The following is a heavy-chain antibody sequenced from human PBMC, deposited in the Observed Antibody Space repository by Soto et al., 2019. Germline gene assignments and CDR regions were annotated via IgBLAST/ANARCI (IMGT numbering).Heavy chain of an antibody. CDR3: ARGRKSLNWFDP. V-gene: IGHV4-31*03. Sequence: SETLSLTCTVSGGSISSGGYYWSWIRQHPGKGLEWIGYIYYSGSTYYNPSLKSRVTISVDTSKNQFSLKLSSVTAADTAVYYCARGRKSLNWFDPWGQGTLVTVSS. CDR1: GGSISSGGYY. J-gene: IGHJ5*02. CDR2: IYYSGST.